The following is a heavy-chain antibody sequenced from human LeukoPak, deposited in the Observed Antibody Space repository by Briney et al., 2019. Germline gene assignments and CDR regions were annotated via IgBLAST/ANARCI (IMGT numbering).Heavy chain of an antibody. J-gene: IGHJ4*02. CDR3: ARDITMVRGVYFDY. D-gene: IGHD3-10*01. CDR2: FNPSGGST. V-gene: IGHV1-46*01. CDR1: GYTFTSYD. Sequence: ASVKVSCKASGYTFTSYDINWVRQATGQGLEWMGIFNPSGGSTSYAQKFQGRVTMTRDTSTSTVYMELSSLRSEDTAVYYCARDITMVRGVYFDYWGQGTLVTVSS.